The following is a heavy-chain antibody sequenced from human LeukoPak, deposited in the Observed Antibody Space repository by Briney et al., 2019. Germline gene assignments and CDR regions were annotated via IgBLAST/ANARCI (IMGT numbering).Heavy chain of an antibody. CDR1: GFTFSSYG. D-gene: IGHD1-26*01. CDR2: ISGSGGST. J-gene: IGHJ4*02. V-gene: IGHV3-23*01. CDR3: AKKWGVGTTTLDYFDY. Sequence: GGSLRLSCAASGFTFSSYGMHWVRQAPGKGLEWVSGISGSGGSTYYADSVKGRFTISRDNSKNTLYLQMNSLTDEDTAVYYCAKKWGVGTTTLDYFDYWGQGTLVTVSS.